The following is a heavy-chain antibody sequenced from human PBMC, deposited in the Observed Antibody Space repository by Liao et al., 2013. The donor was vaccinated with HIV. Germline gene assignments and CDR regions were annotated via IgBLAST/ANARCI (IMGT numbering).Heavy chain of an antibody. J-gene: IGHJ2*01. CDR1: GDSISSRSYS. Sequence: QVQLHESGPGLVKPSQTLSLTCTVSGDSISSRSYSWNWIRQPAGKGLEWIGRLSNGVSTNYNPSLKSRVTISLLTSKNQFSLKLSSVTAADTAVYYCARDGSGYSHTYVIPDDWYFDLWGRGTLVTVSS. V-gene: IGHV4-61*02. D-gene: IGHD5-18*01. CDR2: LSNGVST. CDR3: ARDGSGYSHTYVIPDDWYFDL.